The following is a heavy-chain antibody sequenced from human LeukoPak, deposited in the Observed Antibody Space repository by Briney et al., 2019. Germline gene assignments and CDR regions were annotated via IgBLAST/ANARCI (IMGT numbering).Heavy chain of an antibody. J-gene: IGHJ5*02. V-gene: IGHV3-74*01. CDR1: GFTFSSYW. D-gene: IGHD2-21*02. Sequence: GGSLRLSCAASGFTFSSYWMHWVRQAPGKGLVWVSRIDSDGTRTTYADSVKGRFTISRDNAKNTLYLQMNSLRVEDTAVYYCARSPNCGGDCSWGQGTLVTVSS. CDR2: IDSDGTRT. CDR3: ARSPNCGGDCS.